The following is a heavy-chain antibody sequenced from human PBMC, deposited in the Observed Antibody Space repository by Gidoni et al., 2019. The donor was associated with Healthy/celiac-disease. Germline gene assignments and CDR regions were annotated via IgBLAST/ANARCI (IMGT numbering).Heavy chain of an antibody. CDR2: TSSSSSYT. V-gene: IGHV3-11*06. CDR1: GLTFSYYY. Sequence: VQLVESGGGLVKPGGSLRLSCAAYGLTFSYYYMSWIRQASGKGLEWVSYTSSSSSYTNYADSVKGRFYSSSDNAKNSLYLQMNSLRAEDTAVYYCARVGGSGNYYYYYGMDVWGQGTTVTVSS. CDR3: ARVGGSGNYYYYYGMDV. J-gene: IGHJ6*02. D-gene: IGHD3-10*01.